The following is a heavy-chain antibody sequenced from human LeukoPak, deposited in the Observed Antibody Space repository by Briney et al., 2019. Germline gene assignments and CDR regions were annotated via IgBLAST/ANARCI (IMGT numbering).Heavy chain of an antibody. CDR2: IIPIFGTA. V-gene: IGHV1-69*06. Sequence: EASVKVSCKASGGTFSSYAISWVRQAPGQGLEWMGGIIPIFGTANYAQKFQGRVTITADKSTSTAYMELSSLRSEDTAVYYCARDRYRLLWFGDRRGYYYMDVWGKGTTVTVSS. CDR1: GGTFSSYA. J-gene: IGHJ6*03. D-gene: IGHD3-10*01. CDR3: ARDRYRLLWFGDRRGYYYMDV.